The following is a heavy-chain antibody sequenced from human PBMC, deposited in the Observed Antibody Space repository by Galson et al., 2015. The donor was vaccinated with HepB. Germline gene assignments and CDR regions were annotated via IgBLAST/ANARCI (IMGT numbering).Heavy chain of an antibody. D-gene: IGHD6-13*01. V-gene: IGHV3-7*04. J-gene: IGHJ4*02. CDR3: ARGRVSLDF. Sequence: SLRLSCAASGFAFSRYGMSWIRQAPGKGLACVANIKEDGSVKYYVDSVRGRFTISRDNAKNSLYLQVNSLTADDTAVYYCARGRVSLDFWGQGTLVTVSS. CDR1: GFAFSRYG. CDR2: IKEDGSVK.